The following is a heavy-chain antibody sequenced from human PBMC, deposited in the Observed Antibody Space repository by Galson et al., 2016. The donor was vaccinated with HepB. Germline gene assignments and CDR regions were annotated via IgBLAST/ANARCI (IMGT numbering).Heavy chain of an antibody. CDR1: GYTFIRYG. CDR3: ARGPHYDFWRGSQPED. V-gene: IGHV1-18*01. CDR2: ISIYNGNT. Sequence: SVKVSCKASGYTFIRYGISWVRQAPGQGLEWLGWISIYNGNTNYAPKIQGRVTMTADTSTTTAYMELRSLISDDSAVYYCARGPHYDFWRGSQPEDWGHGTLVTVSS. D-gene: IGHD3-3*01. J-gene: IGHJ4*03.